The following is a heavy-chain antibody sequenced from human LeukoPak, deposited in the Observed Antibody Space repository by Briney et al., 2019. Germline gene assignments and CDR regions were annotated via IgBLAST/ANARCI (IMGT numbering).Heavy chain of an antibody. J-gene: IGHJ5*02. Sequence: SVKVSCKASGGTFSSYAISWVRQAPGQGLEWMGGIIPIFGTANYAQKFQGRVTITTDESTSTAYMELSSLRSEDTAVYYCAREVERDIVVVPAAMRGWFDPWGQGTLVTVSS. CDR2: IIPIFGTA. V-gene: IGHV1-69*05. D-gene: IGHD2-2*01. CDR3: AREVERDIVVVPAAMRGWFDP. CDR1: GGTFSSYA.